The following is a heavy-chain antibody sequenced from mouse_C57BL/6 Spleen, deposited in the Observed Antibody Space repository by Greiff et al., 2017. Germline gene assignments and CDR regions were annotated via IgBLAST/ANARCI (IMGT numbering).Heavy chain of an antibody. Sequence: VQLQQSGPELVKPGASVKISCKASGYAFSSSWMNWVKQRPGKGLEWIGRIYPGDGDTNYNGKFKGKATLTADKSSSTAYMQLSSLTSEDSAVYCCAREGANWGLFDYWGQGTTLTVAS. CDR3: AREGANWGLFDY. J-gene: IGHJ2*01. CDR1: GYAFSSSW. V-gene: IGHV1-82*01. CDR2: IYPGDGDT. D-gene: IGHD4-1*01.